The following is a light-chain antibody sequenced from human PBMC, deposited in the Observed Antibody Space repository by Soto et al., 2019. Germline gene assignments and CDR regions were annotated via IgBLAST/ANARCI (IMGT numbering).Light chain of an antibody. CDR3: QQYGYPSWT. CDR2: AAS. J-gene: IGKJ1*01. Sequence: EIVLTQSPGTLSLSPGERATLSCRASQSVDSKYLAWYQQKPGQAPRILIFAASSRATGIPDRFSGSGSGTDFTLTISRLEPGDFAVYYCQQYGYPSWTFGQGTKVEIK. CDR1: QSVDSKY. V-gene: IGKV3-20*01.